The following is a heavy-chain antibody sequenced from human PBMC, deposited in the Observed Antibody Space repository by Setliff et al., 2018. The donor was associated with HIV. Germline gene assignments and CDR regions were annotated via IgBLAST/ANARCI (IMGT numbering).Heavy chain of an antibody. CDR2: ISSSGFPI. CDR1: GFTFSTYG. CDR3: GKGPTGSGSSYVDY. D-gene: IGHD3-10*01. J-gene: IGHJ4*02. V-gene: IGHV3-43D*03. Sequence: PGGSLRLSCEASGFTFSTYGMNRVRHAPGKGLEWVAQISSSGFPIYYADSVRGRFTASRDNSKNAFYLQMNSLRDGDTALYYCGKGPTGSGSSYVDYWGQGTLVTVSS.